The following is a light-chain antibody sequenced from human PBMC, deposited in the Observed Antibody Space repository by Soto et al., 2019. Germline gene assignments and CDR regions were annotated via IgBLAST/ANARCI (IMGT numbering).Light chain of an antibody. V-gene: IGLV2-14*01. CDR3: SSCTSSSPLDVV. CDR1: SSDVGGYNY. Sequence: QSALTQPASVSGSPGQSITISCTGTSSDVGGYNYVSWYQQHPGKAPKLMIYEVSNRPSGVSNRFSGSKSGNTASLTISGLQAEDEADYYCSSCTSSSPLDVVFGGGTKLTVL. J-gene: IGLJ2*01. CDR2: EVS.